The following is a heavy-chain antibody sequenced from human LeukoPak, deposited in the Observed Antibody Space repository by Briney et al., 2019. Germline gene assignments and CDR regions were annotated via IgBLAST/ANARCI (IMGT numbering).Heavy chain of an antibody. J-gene: IGHJ2*01. CDR2: INHSGST. D-gene: IGHD6-13*01. V-gene: IGHV4-34*01. CDR3: ARGAVYSSSWYHYWYFDL. Sequence: PSESLSLTCAVYGGSFSGYYWSWIRKPPGKGLEWIGEINHSGSTNYNPSLKSRVTISVDTSKNQFSLKLSSVTAADTAVYYCARGAVYSSSWYHYWYFDLWGRGTLVTVSS. CDR1: GGSFSGYY.